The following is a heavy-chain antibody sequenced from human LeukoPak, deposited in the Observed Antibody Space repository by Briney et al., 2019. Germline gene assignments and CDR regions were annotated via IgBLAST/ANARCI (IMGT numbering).Heavy chain of an antibody. CDR3: ARSKPYGSGSYYLDAFDI. Sequence: ASVKVSCKASGYTFTGYYMHWVRQAPGQGLEWKGWINTNSGGTNYAQKFQGRVTMTRDTSISTAYMELSRLRSDDTAVYYCARSKPYGSGSYYLDAFDIWGQGTMVTVSS. CDR1: GYTFTGYY. J-gene: IGHJ3*02. D-gene: IGHD3-10*01. CDR2: INTNSGGT. V-gene: IGHV1-2*02.